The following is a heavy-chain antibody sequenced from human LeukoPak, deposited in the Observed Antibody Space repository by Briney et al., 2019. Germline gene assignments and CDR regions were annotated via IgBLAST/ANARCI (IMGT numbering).Heavy chain of an antibody. Sequence: PGGSLRLSCAASGFTFDDYGMSWGRQAPGKGGGWGSGINWNGGSTCYAASVKGRFTISRDNAKNSLYLQMNSLRAEDTALYYCARGQETYYYDSSGYYYPDWGQGTLVTVSS. V-gene: IGHV3-20*04. J-gene: IGHJ4*02. D-gene: IGHD3-22*01. CDR2: INWNGGST. CDR1: GFTFDDYG. CDR3: ARGQETYYYDSSGYYYPD.